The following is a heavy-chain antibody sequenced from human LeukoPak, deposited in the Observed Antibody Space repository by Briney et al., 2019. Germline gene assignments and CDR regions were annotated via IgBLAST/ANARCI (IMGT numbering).Heavy chain of an antibody. CDR2: ISSSGSTT. CDR3: AKKDGYTNSWSFDY. CDR1: GFTFSSYS. J-gene: IGHJ4*02. D-gene: IGHD6-13*01. Sequence: GGSLRLSCAASGFTFSSYSMNWVRQAPGKGLEWVSYISSSGSTTNYADSAKGRFTISRDNAKNSLYLQMNSLRAEDTAVYYCAKKDGYTNSWSFDYWGQGTLVTVSS. V-gene: IGHV3-48*04.